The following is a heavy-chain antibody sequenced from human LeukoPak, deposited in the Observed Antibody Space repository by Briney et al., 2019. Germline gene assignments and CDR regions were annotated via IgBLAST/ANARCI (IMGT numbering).Heavy chain of an antibody. CDR1: GFTFSIYG. CDR2: ISYDGSNK. Sequence: PGRSLRLSCAASGFTFSIYGMHWVRQAPGKGLEWVAVISYDGSNKYYADSVKGRFTISRDNSKNTLYLQMNSLRAEDTAVYYCAKGYDSDYYYYGMDVWGQGTTVTVSS. CDR3: AKGYDSDYYYYGMDV. J-gene: IGHJ6*02. D-gene: IGHD3-3*01. V-gene: IGHV3-30*18.